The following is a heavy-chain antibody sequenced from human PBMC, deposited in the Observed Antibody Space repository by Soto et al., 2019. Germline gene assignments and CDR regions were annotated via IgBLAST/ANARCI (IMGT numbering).Heavy chain of an antibody. V-gene: IGHV4-34*01. CDR3: AGGGGIVATTSPEFDY. Sequence: PSVTRSRTGAGYGGTFSVYCLREKSQPPGKGLEWIGEINHSGSTNYNPSLKSRVTISVDTSKNQFSLKLSSVTAADTAVYYCAGGGGIVATTSPEFDYWGQGTLVTVSS. CDR1: GGTFSVYC. D-gene: IGHD5-12*01. J-gene: IGHJ4*02. CDR2: INHSGST.